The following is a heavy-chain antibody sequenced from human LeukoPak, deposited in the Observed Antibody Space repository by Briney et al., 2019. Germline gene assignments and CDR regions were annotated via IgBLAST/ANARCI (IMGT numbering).Heavy chain of an antibody. V-gene: IGHV3-23*01. Sequence: GGSLRLSCAASGFTFSDYYMSWVRQAPGKGLEWVSAISGSGGSTYYADSVKGRFTISRDNSKNTLYLQMNSLRAEDTAVYYCAKAKSIAARPNLYFDYWGQGTLVTVSS. D-gene: IGHD6-6*01. J-gene: IGHJ4*02. CDR1: GFTFSDYY. CDR3: AKAKSIAARPNLYFDY. CDR2: ISGSGGST.